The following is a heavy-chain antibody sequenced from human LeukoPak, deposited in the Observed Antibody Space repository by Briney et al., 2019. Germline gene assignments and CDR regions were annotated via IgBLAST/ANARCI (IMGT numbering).Heavy chain of an antibody. Sequence: ASVKVSCKASGYTFTSYDINWVRQAPGQGLEWMGIINPSGGSTSYAQKFQGRVTMTEDTSTDTAYMELSSLRSEDTAVYYCATDSGSGWWGDAFDIWGQGTMVTVSS. CDR2: INPSGGST. D-gene: IGHD6-19*01. CDR3: ATDSGSGWWGDAFDI. CDR1: GYTFTSYD. V-gene: IGHV1-46*01. J-gene: IGHJ3*02.